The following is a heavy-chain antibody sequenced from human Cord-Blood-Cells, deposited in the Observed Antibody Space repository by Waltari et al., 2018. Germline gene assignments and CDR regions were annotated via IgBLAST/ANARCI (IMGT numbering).Heavy chain of an antibody. CDR3: ARDLTYSGSYYWFDP. CDR1: GGTFRSYA. CDR2: IIPIFGTA. Sequence: QVQLVQSGAEVKKPGSSVKVSCKASGGTFRSYAISWVRPAPGQGLEWMGGIIPIFGTANYAQKFQGRVTITADEATSTAYMELSSLRSEDTAVYYCARDLTYSGSYYWFDPWGQGTLVTVSS. D-gene: IGHD1-26*01. J-gene: IGHJ5*02. V-gene: IGHV1-69*01.